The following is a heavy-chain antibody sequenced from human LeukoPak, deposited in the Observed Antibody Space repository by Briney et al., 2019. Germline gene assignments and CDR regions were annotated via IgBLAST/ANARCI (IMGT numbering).Heavy chain of an antibody. CDR3: ARDLGITFGGVIARYFDY. D-gene: IGHD3-16*02. CDR2: IIPILGIA. CDR1: GGTFSSYA. V-gene: IGHV1-69*04. Sequence: SVKVSCKASGGTFSSYAISWVRQAPGQGLEWMGRIIPILGIANYAQKFQGRVTITTDESTSTAYMELSSLRSEDTAVYYCARDLGITFGGVIARYFDYWGQGTLVTVSS. J-gene: IGHJ4*02.